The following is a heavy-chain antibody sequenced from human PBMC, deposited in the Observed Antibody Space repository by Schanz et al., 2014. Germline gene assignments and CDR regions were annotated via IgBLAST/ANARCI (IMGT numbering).Heavy chain of an antibody. D-gene: IGHD3-3*02. Sequence: QVQLVESGGGVVQPGRSLRLSCAASGFTFSSYAMHWVRQAPGKGLEWVAVMSYDGSNKYYADSVKGRFTISRDTPKNTLYVQMNSLRADDTAVYYCARRHHFRSGPYYYYYMDVWGKGTTVTVS. CDR2: MSYDGSNK. CDR1: GFTFSSYA. J-gene: IGHJ6*03. CDR3: ARRHHFRSGPYYYYYMDV. V-gene: IGHV3-30-3*01.